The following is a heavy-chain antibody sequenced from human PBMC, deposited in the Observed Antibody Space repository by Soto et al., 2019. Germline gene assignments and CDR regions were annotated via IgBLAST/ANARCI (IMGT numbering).Heavy chain of an antibody. V-gene: IGHV1-24*01. Sequence: ASVKVSCKVSGHTLTELSMHWVRQAPGKGLEWMGGFDPEDGETIYAQKFQGRVTMTEDTSTDTAYMELSSLRSEDTAVYYCATDHVAFDYGGHNWFDPWGQGTLVTVSS. CDR3: ATDHVAFDYGGHNWFDP. CDR1: GHTLTELS. D-gene: IGHD4-17*01. CDR2: FDPEDGET. J-gene: IGHJ5*02.